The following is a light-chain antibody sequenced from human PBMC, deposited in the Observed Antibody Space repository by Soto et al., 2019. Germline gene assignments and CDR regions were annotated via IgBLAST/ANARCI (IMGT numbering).Light chain of an antibody. CDR1: QGFNSY. CDR3: QQYQSYSRT. Sequence: DIQLTQSPSFLSASVGDRVTITCRASQGFNSYVAWYQQKPGKAPKLLIYDASSLESGVPSRFSGSGSGTEFTLTISSLKPDDFATYYCQQYQSYSRTFGQGTKVDIK. CDR2: DAS. V-gene: IGKV1-5*01. J-gene: IGKJ1*01.